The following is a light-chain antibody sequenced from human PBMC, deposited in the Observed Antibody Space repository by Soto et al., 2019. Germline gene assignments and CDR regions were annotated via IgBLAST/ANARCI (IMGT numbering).Light chain of an antibody. V-gene: IGLV1-40*01. J-gene: IGLJ2*01. Sequence: QSVLTQPPSVSGAPGQRVTISCTGSSSNIGAGYDVHWYQQFPGTAPKLLIYGNTNRPSGVPDRLSGSKSDTSASLAITGLQAEDEADYYCQSYDTSLNGLVFGGGTQLTVL. CDR1: SSNIGAGYD. CDR3: QSYDTSLNGLV. CDR2: GNT.